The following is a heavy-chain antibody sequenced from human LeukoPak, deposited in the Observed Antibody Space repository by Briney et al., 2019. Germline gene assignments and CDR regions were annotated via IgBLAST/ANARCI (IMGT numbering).Heavy chain of an antibody. CDR2: VSYDGMKK. CDR1: GFTFNYYA. CDR3: ARTPGDSSSWYSDS. Sequence: GGSLRLSCSASGFTFNYYAMHWARQAPGKGLEWVAIVSYDGMKKYHADSVKGRFTISRDNSKNTLYLQMSSLRAEDTAVYYCARTPGDSSSWYSDSWGQGTLVTVSS. V-gene: IGHV3-30*04. J-gene: IGHJ4*02. D-gene: IGHD6-13*01.